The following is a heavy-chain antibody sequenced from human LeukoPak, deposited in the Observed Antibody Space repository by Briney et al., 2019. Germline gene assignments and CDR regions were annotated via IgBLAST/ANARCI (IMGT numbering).Heavy chain of an antibody. J-gene: IGHJ4*02. D-gene: IGHD6-19*01. V-gene: IGHV3-7*01. CDR1: GFTFSSYW. Sequence: GSLRLSCAASGFTFSSYWMSWVRQAPGEGLEWVANIKQDGSEKYYVDSVKGRFTISRDNAKNSLYLQMNSLRAEDTAVYYCARCGGSGWLTEAYYFDYWGQGTLVTVSS. CDR3: ARCGGSGWLTEAYYFDY. CDR2: IKQDGSEK.